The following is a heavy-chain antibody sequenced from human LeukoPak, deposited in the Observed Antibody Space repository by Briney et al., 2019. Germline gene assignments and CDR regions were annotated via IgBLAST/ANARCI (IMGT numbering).Heavy chain of an antibody. J-gene: IGHJ3*02. CDR2: IYYSGST. CDR1: GGSISSYC. Sequence: PSETLSLTCTVSGGSISSYCWSWIRQPPGKGLEWIGYIYYSGSTNYNPSLKSRVTISVDTSKNQFSLKLSSVTAADTAVYYCARQSAPGGDYSDAFDIWGQGTMVTVSS. D-gene: IGHD3-10*01. CDR3: ARQSAPGGDYSDAFDI. V-gene: IGHV4-59*08.